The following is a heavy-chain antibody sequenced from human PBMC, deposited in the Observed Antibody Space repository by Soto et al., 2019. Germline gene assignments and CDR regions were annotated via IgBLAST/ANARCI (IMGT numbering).Heavy chain of an antibody. CDR2: IIPIFGTA. V-gene: IGHV1-69*13. CDR3: ATMGVLGGRDYYYYGMDV. Sequence: SVKVSCKASGGTFSSYAISWVRQAPGQGLEWMGGIIPIFGTANYAQKFQGRVTITADESTSTAYMELSSLRSEDTAVYYCATMGVLGGRDYYYYGMDVWGQGTTVTVS. J-gene: IGHJ6*02. CDR1: GGTFSSYA. D-gene: IGHD3-16*01.